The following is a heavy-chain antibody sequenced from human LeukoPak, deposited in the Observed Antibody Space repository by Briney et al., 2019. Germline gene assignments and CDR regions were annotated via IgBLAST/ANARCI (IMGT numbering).Heavy chain of an antibody. J-gene: IGHJ4*02. V-gene: IGHV3-49*04. CDR1: GFTFGDYA. CDR3: TRGYCSGGSCYSARPHERSFDY. D-gene: IGHD2-15*01. CDR2: IRSKAYGGTT. Sequence: QTGGSLRLSCTASGFTFGDYAMSWVRQAPGKGLEWVGFIRSKAYGGTTEYAASVKGRFTISRDDSKSIAYLQMNSLKTEDTAVYYCTRGYCSGGSCYSARPHERSFDYWGQGTLVIVSS.